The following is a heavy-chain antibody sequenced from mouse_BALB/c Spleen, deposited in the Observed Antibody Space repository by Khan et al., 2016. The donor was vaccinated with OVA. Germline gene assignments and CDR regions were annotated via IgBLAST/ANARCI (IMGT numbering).Heavy chain of an antibody. V-gene: IGHV1S81*02. CDR1: GYTFTSYW. CDR3: SRIKKIEATYFDY. J-gene: IGHJ2*01. Sequence: QVQLQQPGAELVKAGASVKMSCKASGYTFTSYWMHWVKQRLGQGLEWFAETNPTNGRTYYNEKFKSKATLTVDKSSSTAYMLLSGPTFEDSAVYYCSRIKKIEATYFDYWGQGTTRTVSS. CDR2: TNPTNGRT. D-gene: IGHD1-1*01.